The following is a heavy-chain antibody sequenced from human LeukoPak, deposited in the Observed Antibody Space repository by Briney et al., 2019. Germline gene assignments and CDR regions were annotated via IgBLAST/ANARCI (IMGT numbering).Heavy chain of an antibody. J-gene: IGHJ5*02. CDR2: FDPEDGET. CDR3: ATGLTYYYGSGISFP. CDR1: GYTLTELS. D-gene: IGHD3-10*01. Sequence: ASVKVSCKVSGYTLTELSMHWVRQAPGKGLEGMGGFDPEDGETIYAQKFQGRVTMTEDTSTDTAYMELSSLRSEDTAVYYCATGLTYYYGSGISFPWGQGTLVTASS. V-gene: IGHV1-24*01.